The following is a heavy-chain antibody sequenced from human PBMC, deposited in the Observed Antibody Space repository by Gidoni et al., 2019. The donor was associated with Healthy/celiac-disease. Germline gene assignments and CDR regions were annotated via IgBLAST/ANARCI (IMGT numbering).Heavy chain of an antibody. CDR2: IWYDGSNK. J-gene: IGHJ6*02. V-gene: IGHV3-33*01. D-gene: IGHD4-17*01. CDR1: GFTFSSYG. Sequence: QVQLVESGGGVVQPGRSLRLSCAASGFTFSSYGMHWVRQAPGKGLEWVAVIWYDGSNKYYADSVKGRFTISRDNSKNTLYLQMNSLRAEDTAVYYCARDPSGDLDYYYYGMDVWGQGTTVTVSS. CDR3: ARDPSGDLDYYYYGMDV.